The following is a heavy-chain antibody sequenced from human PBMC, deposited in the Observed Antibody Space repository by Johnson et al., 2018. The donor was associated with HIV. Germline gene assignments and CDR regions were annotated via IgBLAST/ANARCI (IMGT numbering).Heavy chain of an antibody. CDR3: AQEGPLTVTTVMDAFDI. J-gene: IGHJ3*02. CDR1: GFTFSNAW. Sequence: VQLVESGGGLVKPGGSLRLSCAASGFTFSNAWMSWVRQAPGKGLEWVGRIKSKTDGGTTDYAAPVKGRFTISRDDSKNTLYLQMNSLRAEDTAVYYCAQEGPLTVTTVMDAFDIWGQGTMVTVSS. CDR2: IKSKTDGGTT. V-gene: IGHV3-15*01. D-gene: IGHD4-17*01.